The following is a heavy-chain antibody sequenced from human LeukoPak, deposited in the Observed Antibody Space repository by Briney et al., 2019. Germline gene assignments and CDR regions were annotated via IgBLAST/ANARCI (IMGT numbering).Heavy chain of an antibody. CDR3: AKDITIFGVVRPIDY. CDR1: GFTFSSYA. V-gene: IGHV3-23*01. Sequence: GGSLRLSCAASGFTFSSYAMSWVRQAPGKGLEWVSAISGSGGSTYYADSVKGRFTISRDNSKNTLYLQMNSLRAEDTAVYYCAKDITIFGVVRPIDYWGQEPWSPSPQ. J-gene: IGHJ4*01. CDR2: ISGSGGST. D-gene: IGHD3-3*01.